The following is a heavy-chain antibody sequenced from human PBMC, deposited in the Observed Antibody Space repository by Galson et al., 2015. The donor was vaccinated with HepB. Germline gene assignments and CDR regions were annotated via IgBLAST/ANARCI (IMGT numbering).Heavy chain of an antibody. CDR3: ASFGWATMVREPYYLDY. Sequence: SVKVSCKASGYSFSTYPVHWVRKAPGQSLEWMGWINPGNGNTKYSQKFQGRVTITRDTSASTAYMELSSLRSKDTAVYYCASFGWATMVREPYYLDYWGHGTLVTVSS. CDR1: GYSFSTYP. V-gene: IGHV1-3*01. D-gene: IGHD3-10*01. CDR2: INPGNGNT. J-gene: IGHJ4*01.